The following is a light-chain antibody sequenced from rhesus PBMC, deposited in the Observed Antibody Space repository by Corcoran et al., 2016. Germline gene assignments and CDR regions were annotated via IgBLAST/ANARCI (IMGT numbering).Light chain of an antibody. CDR3: QQSSNLSRT. J-gene: IGKJ1*01. CDR2: GAA. CDR1: QSVGSY. Sequence: ETVVTQSPATLSWSPGERATRSCRARQSVGSYLAWYQQKPGQAPRLLIYGAAGRAPVIPDSFSGSGSGKDCTLPISRLEPDDIGVYYCQQSSNLSRTFGQGTKVEIK. V-gene: IGKV3-24*04.